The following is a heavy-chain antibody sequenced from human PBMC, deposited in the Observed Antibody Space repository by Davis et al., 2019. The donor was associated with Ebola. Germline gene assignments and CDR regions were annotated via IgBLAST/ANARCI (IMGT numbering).Heavy chain of an antibody. CDR3: AKDGKMATIPYYYYYYGMDV. CDR1: GFTVSSNY. Sequence: GESLKISCAASGFTVSSNYMSWVRQAPGKGLEWVSVIYSGGSTYYADSVKGRFIISRDNSKNTLYLQMNSLRAEDTAVYYCAKDGKMATIPYYYYYYGMDVWGQGTTVTVSS. V-gene: IGHV3-66*01. J-gene: IGHJ6*02. CDR2: IYSGGST. D-gene: IGHD5-24*01.